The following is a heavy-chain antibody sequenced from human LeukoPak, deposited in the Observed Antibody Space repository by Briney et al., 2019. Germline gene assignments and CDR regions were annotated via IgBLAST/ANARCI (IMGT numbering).Heavy chain of an antibody. CDR1: GGSISSGAYY. CDR3: ARESKTYDGTGYYLDY. V-gene: IGHV4-30-2*01. Sequence: SETLSLTCAVSGGSISSGAYYWSWIRQPPGKGLEWIGYIYHSGSTYNNPSLISRVTISVDRSKNQFSLKLSSVTAADTAVYYCARESKTYDGTGYYLDYWGQGTLVTVSS. D-gene: IGHD3-22*01. J-gene: IGHJ4*02. CDR2: IYHSGST.